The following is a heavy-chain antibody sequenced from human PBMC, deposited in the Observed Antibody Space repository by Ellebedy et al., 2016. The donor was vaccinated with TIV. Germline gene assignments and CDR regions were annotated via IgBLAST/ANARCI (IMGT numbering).Heavy chain of an antibody. CDR2: IWYDGSKQ. V-gene: IGHV3-33*01. D-gene: IGHD5-18*01. J-gene: IGHJ6*02. CDR1: GSSFSNYG. CDR3: AREGDTAMVHGMDV. Sequence: GESLKISCAASGSSFSNYGMHWVRQAPGKGLEWVALIWYDGSKQYYADSVRGRFTISRDNSKNTLSLQMNSLRAEDTAVYYCAREGDTAMVHGMDVWGQGTTVTVSS.